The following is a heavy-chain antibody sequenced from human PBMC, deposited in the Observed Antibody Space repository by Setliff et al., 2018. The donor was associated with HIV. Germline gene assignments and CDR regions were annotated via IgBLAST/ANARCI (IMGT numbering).Heavy chain of an antibody. J-gene: IGHJ5*01. V-gene: IGHV4-59*11. CDR3: ARVLSSGYAGPFDS. CDR2: IYYIGST. CDR1: GGSISSHY. D-gene: IGHD3-22*01. Sequence: KSSETLSLTCTVSGGSISSHYWSWIRQPPGKGLEYIGYIYYIGSTNYNPSLKSRVTISVDTFKNQFSLNLTSVTTADTAVYYCARVLSSGYAGPFDSWGQGILVTVSS.